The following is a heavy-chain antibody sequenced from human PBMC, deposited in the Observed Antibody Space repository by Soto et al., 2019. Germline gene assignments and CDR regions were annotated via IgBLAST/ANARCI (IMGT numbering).Heavy chain of an antibody. CDR3: ATGYCSGGSCSPNCDYYYMDV. Sequence: GASVKVSCKDPGGTFSSYTISWVRQAPGQGLEWMGRIIPILGIANYAQKFQGRVTMTADKSTSTAYMELSSLRSEDTAVYYCATGYCSGGSCSPNCDYYYMDVWGKGTTVTVSS. CDR2: IIPILGIA. CDR1: GGTFSSYT. J-gene: IGHJ6*03. D-gene: IGHD2-15*01. V-gene: IGHV1-69*02.